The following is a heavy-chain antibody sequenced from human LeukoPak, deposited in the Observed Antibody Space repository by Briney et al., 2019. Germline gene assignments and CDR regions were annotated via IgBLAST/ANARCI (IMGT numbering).Heavy chain of an antibody. CDR1: GFTFSSYA. J-gene: IGHJ4*02. V-gene: IGHV3-30-3*01. Sequence: PGGSLRLSCAAAGFTFSSYAMHWVRQAPGKGLEWVAVISYDGSNKYYADSVKGRCTISRDNSKNTLYLQMNSLRAEDTAVYYCARDRQPYRELLSYYFDYWGQGTLVTVSS. D-gene: IGHD1-26*01. CDR3: ARDRQPYRELLSYYFDY. CDR2: ISYDGSNK.